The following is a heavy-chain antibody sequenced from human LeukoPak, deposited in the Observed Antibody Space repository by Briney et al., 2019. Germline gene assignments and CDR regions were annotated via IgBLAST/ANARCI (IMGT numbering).Heavy chain of an antibody. CDR3: ARVAGAERYYYYYFYMDV. CDR2: MKHDGSEK. D-gene: IGHD6-19*01. Sequence: GGSLRLSCAASGFTFNKYWMTWVRQAPGKGLEWVANMKHDGSEKYYVDSVKGRFTTSRDNDKNSLYLQMNSLRAEDTAIYFCARVAGAERYYYYYFYMDVWGKGTTVTVSS. J-gene: IGHJ6*03. CDR1: GFTFNKYW. V-gene: IGHV3-7*01.